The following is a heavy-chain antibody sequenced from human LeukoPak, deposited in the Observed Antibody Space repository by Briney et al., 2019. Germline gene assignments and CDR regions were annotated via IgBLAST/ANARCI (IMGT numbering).Heavy chain of an antibody. CDR3: ASQKSGDPLFDH. J-gene: IGHJ4*02. Sequence: GGSLRLSCAASGLIFDDNAMNWVRQAPGKGLGWVSLISWDGDSTYYADSVKGRFTISRDSSKKSLYLQMNSLRAEDSALYYCASQKSGDPLFDHWGQGTLVTVSS. CDR1: GLIFDDNA. D-gene: IGHD2-21*02. V-gene: IGHV3-43D*04. CDR2: ISWDGDST.